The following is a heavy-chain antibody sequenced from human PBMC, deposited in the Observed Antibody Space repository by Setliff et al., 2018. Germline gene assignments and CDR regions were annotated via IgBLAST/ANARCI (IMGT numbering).Heavy chain of an antibody. CDR3: ARVGPLTDDAFDI. Sequence: PGESLKISCKGSGYTFTNYCIAWVRQMPGKGLEYMGIIYPADSDTTYSPSFQGQVTISADKSINTAYLQWSSLKASDTAIYYCARVGPLTDDAFDIWGQGTMVTV. J-gene: IGHJ3*02. CDR1: GYTFTNYC. D-gene: IGHD1-26*01. CDR2: IYPADSDT. V-gene: IGHV5-51*01.